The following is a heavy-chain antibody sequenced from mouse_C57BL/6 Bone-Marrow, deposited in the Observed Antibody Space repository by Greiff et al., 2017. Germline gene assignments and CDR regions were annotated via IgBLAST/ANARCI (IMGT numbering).Heavy chain of an antibody. CDR2: IDPRDGST. D-gene: IGHD1-1*01. CDR1: GYTFTSYG. J-gene: IGHJ1*03. V-gene: IGHV1-85*01. Sequence: VQLQQSGPELVKPGASVKLSCKASGYTFTSYGMNWVKQRPGQGLEWIGWIDPRDGSTKYNEKFKGKATLTVDKSSSTAYMELHSLTSEDSAVYFDAGDYGSGYWYFDVGGTGTTVTVSA. CDR3: AGDYGSGYWYFDV.